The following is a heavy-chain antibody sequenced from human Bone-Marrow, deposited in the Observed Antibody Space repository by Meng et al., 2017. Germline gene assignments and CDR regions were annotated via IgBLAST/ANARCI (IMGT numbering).Heavy chain of an antibody. CDR3: GRDQGRELIKH. J-gene: IGHJ4*02. V-gene: IGHV4-4*02. Sequence: QVQLQESGPGLVKPSGTLSLTCTVSGDSISSDSWWSWVRQPPGKGLEWIGEVYHRGDTNYNPSLKSRVDISVDKSKNQFYLSLFSVTAADTAVYYCGRDQGRELIKHWGQGTLVTVSS. CDR2: VYHRGDT. D-gene: IGHD1-7*01. CDR1: GDSISSDSW.